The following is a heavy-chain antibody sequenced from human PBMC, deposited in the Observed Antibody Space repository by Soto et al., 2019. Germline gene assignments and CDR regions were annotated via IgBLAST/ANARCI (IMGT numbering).Heavy chain of an antibody. CDR3: AKDRMNHNSVWNPFDI. Sequence: EVQLVESGGGLIQPGGSLRLSCAGSGFIVSSYYMSWVRQAPGKGLEWISVIYSGGSTYYADSVKGRFTISRDNSESTLSLQMNGLRAEDTAVYYCAKDRMNHNSVWNPFDIWGQGTMVTVSS. CDR2: IYSGGST. CDR1: GFIVSSYY. J-gene: IGHJ3*02. D-gene: IGHD1-1*01. V-gene: IGHV3-53*01.